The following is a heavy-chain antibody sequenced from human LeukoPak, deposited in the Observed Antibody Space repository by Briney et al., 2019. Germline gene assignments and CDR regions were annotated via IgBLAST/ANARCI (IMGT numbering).Heavy chain of an antibody. CDR3: ARGRTAFLDYYYGMDV. V-gene: IGHV4-30-4*01. J-gene: IGHJ6*02. CDR1: GVSISSGDYY. D-gene: IGHD3-3*02. CDR2: INHSGST. Sequence: SETLSLTCTVSGVSISSGDYYWNWIRQPPGKGLEWIGEINHSGSTNYNPSLKSRVTISVDTSKNQFSLKLSSVTAADTAVYYCARGRTAFLDYYYGMDVWGQGTTVTVSS.